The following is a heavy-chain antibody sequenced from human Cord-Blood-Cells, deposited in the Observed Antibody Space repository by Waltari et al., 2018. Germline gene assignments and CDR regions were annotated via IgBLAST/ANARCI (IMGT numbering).Heavy chain of an antibody. V-gene: IGHV4-34*01. CDR1: GGSFSGYY. J-gene: IGHJ4*02. CDR3: AQLKNSGSYYNYFDY. D-gene: IGHD3-10*01. Sequence: QVQLQQWGAGLLKPSETLSLTCAVYGGSFSGYYWSWLRPPPGKGLEWIGEINHSGSTNYNPSLKSRVTISVDTSKNQFSLKLSSVTAADTAVYYCAQLKNSGSYYNYFDYWGQGTLVTVSS. CDR2: INHSGST.